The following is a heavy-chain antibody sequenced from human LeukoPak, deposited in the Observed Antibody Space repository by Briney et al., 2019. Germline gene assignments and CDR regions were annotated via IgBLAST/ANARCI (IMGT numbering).Heavy chain of an antibody. Sequence: ASVKVSCKASGYTFTSYGFNWVRQAPRQGLEWMGWISAYNGNTDYAQKLQGRVTMTTDTSTSTVYMELRSLRSDDTAVYYCASNSGYDDGTRYCSGGSCYSGPYYFDYWGQGTLVTVSS. J-gene: IGHJ4*02. CDR2: ISAYNGNT. V-gene: IGHV1-18*01. CDR1: GYTFTSYG. D-gene: IGHD2-15*01. CDR3: ASNSGYDDGTRYCSGGSCYSGPYYFDY.